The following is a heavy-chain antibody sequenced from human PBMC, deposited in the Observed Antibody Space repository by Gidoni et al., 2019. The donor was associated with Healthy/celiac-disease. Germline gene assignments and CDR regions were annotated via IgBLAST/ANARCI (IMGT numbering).Heavy chain of an antibody. CDR2: IWYDGSNK. CDR1: GFPFSSHG. J-gene: IGHJ5*02. Sequence: QVQLVESGGGVVEPGRSLRLSFAASGFPFSSHGMHWVRQAPGKGLEWVAVIWYDGSNKYYADSVKGRFTISRDNSKNTLYLQMNSLRAEDTAVYYCARAVPAARSWFDPWGQGTLVTVSS. V-gene: IGHV3-33*01. CDR3: ARAVPAARSWFDP. D-gene: IGHD2-2*01.